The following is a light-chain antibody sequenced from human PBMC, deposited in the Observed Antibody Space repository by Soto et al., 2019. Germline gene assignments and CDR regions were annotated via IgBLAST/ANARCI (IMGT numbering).Light chain of an antibody. CDR3: QKYNGVPKT. CDR2: AAS. J-gene: IGKJ1*01. V-gene: IGKV1-27*01. CDR1: QGIGNS. Sequence: DIQVTQSPSSLSASVGDRVTITCRASQGIGNSLAWYQQTPGKVPKVLIYAASTLQSGVPSRFSGSGSGTDFTLTISSLQPDDVAIYYCQKYNGVPKTFGQGTKLEIK.